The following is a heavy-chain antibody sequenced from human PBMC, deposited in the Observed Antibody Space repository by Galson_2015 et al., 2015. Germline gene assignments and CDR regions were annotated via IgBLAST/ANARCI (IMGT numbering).Heavy chain of an antibody. CDR1: GFSLGTSGVG. D-gene: IGHD3-3*01. CDR3: AHVNDFGSGYSLWFDP. V-gene: IGHV2-5*02. CDR2: IYWDDEK. J-gene: IGHJ5*02. Sequence: PALVKPTQTLTLTCTFSGFSLGTSGVGVGWIRQPPGKALEWLALIYWDDEKRYSRSLKRRLTVTKDTSKNQVVLTMTNMDPVDTGTYHCAHVNDFGSGYSLWFDPWGQGTLVSVSS.